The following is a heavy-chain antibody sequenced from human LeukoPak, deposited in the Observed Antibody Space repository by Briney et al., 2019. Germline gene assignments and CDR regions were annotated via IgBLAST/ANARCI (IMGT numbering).Heavy chain of an antibody. CDR3: ARPTYYYDSRSHQHEYFQH. V-gene: IGHV5-51*01. D-gene: IGHD3-22*01. Sequence: GESLKISCKGSGYSFTNYWIGWVRQMPGKGLEWMGIVYPGDSDTRYSPSFQGQVTISVDKSISTAYLQWSSLKASDTAMYYCARPTYYYDSRSHQHEYFQHWGQGTLVTVSS. J-gene: IGHJ1*01. CDR2: VYPGDSDT. CDR1: GYSFTNYW.